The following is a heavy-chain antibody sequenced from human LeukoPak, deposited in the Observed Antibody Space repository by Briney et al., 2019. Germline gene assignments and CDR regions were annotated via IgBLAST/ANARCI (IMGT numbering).Heavy chain of an antibody. CDR2: ISSSSSYI. D-gene: IGHD2-2*02. J-gene: IGHJ6*03. V-gene: IGHV3-21*01. Sequence: PGGSLRLSCAASGSTFSSYSMNWVRQAPGKGLEWVSSISSSSSYINYADSVKGRFTISRDNAKNSLYLQMNSLRAEDTAVYYCARDAPLGYCSSTSCYTGGDYYYYYMDVWGKGTTVTVSS. CDR1: GSTFSSYS. CDR3: ARDAPLGYCSSTSCYTGGDYYYYYMDV.